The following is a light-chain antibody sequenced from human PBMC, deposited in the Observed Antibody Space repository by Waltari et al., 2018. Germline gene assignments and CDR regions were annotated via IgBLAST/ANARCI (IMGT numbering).Light chain of an antibody. J-gene: IGKJ4*01. Sequence: EIVLTQSPDTLSLSPGERATLSCRASQSISRYLVWYQQKPGQAPRLLIYDASNRVTGTPARFSGSGSGTDFTLTISNLEPEDFAVYYCQHRDNWPLTFGGGTKVEI. CDR3: QHRDNWPLT. CDR1: QSISRY. CDR2: DAS. V-gene: IGKV3-11*01.